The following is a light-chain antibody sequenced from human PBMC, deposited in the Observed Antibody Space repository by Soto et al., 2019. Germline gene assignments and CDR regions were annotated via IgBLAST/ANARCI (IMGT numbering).Light chain of an antibody. CDR3: LQHNSAPYT. V-gene: IGKV1-17*01. CDR2: GAS. Sequence: DIQMTQSPSSLSASVGDRITITCRASRGIGNDLAWYQQKSGKAPKRLIFGASNLQTGVPSRFSGGASGTEFSLTISSMQAEDLATYYGLQHNSAPYTFGQGTKLEI. CDR1: RGIGND. J-gene: IGKJ2*01.